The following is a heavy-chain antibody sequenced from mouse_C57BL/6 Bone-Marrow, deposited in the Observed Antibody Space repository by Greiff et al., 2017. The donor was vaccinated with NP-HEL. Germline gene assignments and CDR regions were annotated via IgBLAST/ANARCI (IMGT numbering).Heavy chain of an antibody. CDR1: GFTFSDYY. J-gene: IGHJ3*01. CDR2: ISNGGGST. D-gene: IGHD1-1*02. Sequence: DVHLVESGGGLVQPGGSLKLSCAASGFTFSDYYMYWVRQTPEKRLEWVAYISNGGGSTYYPDTVKGRFTISRDNANNTLYLQMSRLKSEDTAMYYCARQDYGRAWFAYWGQGTLVTVSA. CDR3: ARQDYGRAWFAY. V-gene: IGHV5-12*01.